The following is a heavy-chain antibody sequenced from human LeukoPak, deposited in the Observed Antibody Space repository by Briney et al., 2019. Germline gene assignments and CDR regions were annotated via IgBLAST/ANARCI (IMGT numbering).Heavy chain of an antibody. CDR1: GGSISSYY. Sequence: LETLSLTCTVSGGSISSYYWSWIRQPAGKGLEWIGRIYTSGSTNYNPSLKSRVTMSVDTSKNQFSLKLSSVTAADTAVYYCARDLVLDTAMVHNWFDPWGQGTLVTVSS. V-gene: IGHV4-4*07. CDR2: IYTSGST. D-gene: IGHD5-18*01. J-gene: IGHJ5*02. CDR3: ARDLVLDTAMVHNWFDP.